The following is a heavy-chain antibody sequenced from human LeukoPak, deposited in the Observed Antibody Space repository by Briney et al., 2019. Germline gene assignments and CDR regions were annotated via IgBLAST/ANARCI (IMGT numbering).Heavy chain of an antibody. J-gene: IGHJ5*02. D-gene: IGHD1-26*01. CDR2: IDKKDKGYATAT. V-gene: IGHV3-73*01. Sequence: GGSLRLSWPASGFPFSGSAIHWVRQSSGKGLEWVGQIDKKDKGYATATAYAASMKGRFTISRDDSINTAYLQMKSLKTEDTALYYCTRDSGTYNWFDPWGQGTLATVSS. CDR1: GFPFSGSA. CDR3: TRDSGTYNWFDP.